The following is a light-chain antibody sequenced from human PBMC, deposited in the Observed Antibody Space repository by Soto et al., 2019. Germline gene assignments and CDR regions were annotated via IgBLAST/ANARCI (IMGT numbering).Light chain of an antibody. CDR2: IND. V-gene: IGLV1-44*01. Sequence: QALRTKSPSVSGTPGQRVIISCSGSRSNIGSNSVNWYQQLPGTAPKLLIYINDQRPSGVPDRFSGSTSGTSVSLAISGLQSEDEADYYCASWDDRLKGYVFGTGTNVTVL. CDR3: ASWDDRLKGYV. J-gene: IGLJ1*01. CDR1: RSNIGSNS.